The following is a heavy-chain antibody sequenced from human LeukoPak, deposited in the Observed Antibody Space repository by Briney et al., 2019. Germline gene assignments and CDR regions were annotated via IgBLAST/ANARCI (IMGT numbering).Heavy chain of an antibody. J-gene: IGHJ5*02. CDR3: ARGRRYCSSTSCYFLGRLDP. Sequence: PSETLSLTCAVYGGSFSGYYWSWIRQPPGKGLEWIGEINHSGSTNYNPSLKSRVTISVDTSKNQFSLKLSSVTAADTAVNYCARGRRYCSSTSCYFLGRLDPWGLGTLVTVSS. CDR2: INHSGST. D-gene: IGHD2-2*01. V-gene: IGHV4-34*01. CDR1: GGSFSGYY.